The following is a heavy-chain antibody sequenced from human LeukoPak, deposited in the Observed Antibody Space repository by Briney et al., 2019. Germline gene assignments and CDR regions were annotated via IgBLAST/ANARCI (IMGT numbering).Heavy chain of an antibody. D-gene: IGHD2-2*01. CDR2: MSSSGINI. J-gene: IGHJ6*03. V-gene: IGHV3-11*01. CDR1: GFSFSDYY. CDR3: ARDTSTSPYYYYMDV. Sequence: GGSLRLSCAASGFSFSDYYMSWIRQAPGKGLEWISYMSSSGINIHYADSVKGRFTISRDNAKDSLYLQMNSLRAEDTAVYYCARDTSTSPYYYYMDVWGKGTTVTVSS.